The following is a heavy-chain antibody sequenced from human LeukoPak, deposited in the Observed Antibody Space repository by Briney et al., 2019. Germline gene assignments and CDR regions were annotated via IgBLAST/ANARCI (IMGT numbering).Heavy chain of an antibody. CDR2: IYYSGST. Sequence: SETPSLTCTVSGGSISSGGYYWSWIRQHPGKGLEWIGYIYYSGSTYYNPSHKSRVTISVDTSKNQFSLKLSSVTAADTAVYYCSRRDCSQSSCFYWYFDLWGRGTLLTVSS. V-gene: IGHV4-31*03. CDR1: GGSISSGGYY. D-gene: IGHD2-2*01. CDR3: SRRDCSQSSCFYWYFDL. J-gene: IGHJ2*01.